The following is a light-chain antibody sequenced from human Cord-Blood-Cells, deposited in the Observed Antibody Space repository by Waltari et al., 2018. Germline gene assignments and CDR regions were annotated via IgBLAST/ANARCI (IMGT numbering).Light chain of an antibody. V-gene: IGKV1-9*01. Sequence: DIQLTQSPSFLSASVGDRVTITCRASQGISSYLAWYQQKPGKAPKLLIYAASTLQCGVPSRFSGSGSGTECTLTISSLQPEDFATYYCQQLNSYSWTFGQGTKVEIK. CDR2: AAS. CDR3: QQLNSYSWT. CDR1: QGISSY. J-gene: IGKJ1*01.